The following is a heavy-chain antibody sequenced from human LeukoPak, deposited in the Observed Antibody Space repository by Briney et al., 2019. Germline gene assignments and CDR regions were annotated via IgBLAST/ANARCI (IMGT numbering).Heavy chain of an antibody. J-gene: IGHJ3*01. V-gene: IGHV4-59*01. CDR3: ARRNDFDV. CDR1: GGSMNNYH. Sequence: SETLSFTCTVSGGSMNNYHWGWIRQPPGKGLEWIGSIFSNGNTYDNPSLKSRVTISIDMAGNQFSLQLRSVTAADTAVYYCARRNDFDVWGRGTMVTVSS. CDR2: IFSNGNT.